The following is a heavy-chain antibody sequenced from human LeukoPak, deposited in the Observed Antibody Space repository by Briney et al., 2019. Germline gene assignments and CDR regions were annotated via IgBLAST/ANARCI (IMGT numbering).Heavy chain of an antibody. V-gene: IGHV1-69*13. CDR2: IIPIFGTA. Sequence: ASVKVSCKASGGTFSSYAISWVRQAPGQGLEWMGGIIPIFGTANYAQKFQGRVTITADESTSTAYMELSSLRSEDTAVYYCARVEGGYYDSSGWYFDLWGRGTLVTVSS. CDR1: GGTFSSYA. J-gene: IGHJ2*01. D-gene: IGHD3-22*01. CDR3: ARVEGGYYDSSGWYFDL.